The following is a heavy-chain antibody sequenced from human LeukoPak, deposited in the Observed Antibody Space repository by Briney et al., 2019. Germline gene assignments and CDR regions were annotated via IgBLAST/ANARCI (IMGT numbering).Heavy chain of an antibody. V-gene: IGHV3-30*18. J-gene: IGHJ4*02. CDR3: AKAGYCSGGRCYGFDS. Sequence: GGSLRLSCAASGFTFSRYGIHWVRQAPGKGLEWVAVISYDAGNKYYADSVKGRFTISRDNSKNTLYLQMNSLRAEDTAVYYCAKAGYCSGGRCYGFDSWGQGTLVTVSS. CDR2: ISYDAGNK. CDR1: GFTFSRYG. D-gene: IGHD2-15*01.